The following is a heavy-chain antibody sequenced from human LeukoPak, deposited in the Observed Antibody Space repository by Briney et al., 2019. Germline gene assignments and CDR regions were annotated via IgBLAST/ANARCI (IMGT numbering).Heavy chain of an antibody. CDR3: ARDPSSGWYLKGWFDP. Sequence: GGSLRLSCAASGFTFSSYSMNWVRQAPGKGLEWVSSISSSSNYIYYADSVKGRFTISRDNAKSLLYLQMNSLRAEDTAVYYCARDPSSGWYLKGWFDPWGQGTLVTVSS. CDR1: GFTFSSYS. D-gene: IGHD6-19*01. CDR2: ISSSSNYI. V-gene: IGHV3-21*01. J-gene: IGHJ5*02.